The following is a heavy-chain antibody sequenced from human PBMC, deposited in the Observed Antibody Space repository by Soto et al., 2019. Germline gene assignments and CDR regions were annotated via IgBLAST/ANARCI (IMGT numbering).Heavy chain of an antibody. D-gene: IGHD3-22*01. CDR2: ISAYNGNT. J-gene: IGHJ4*02. CDR3: ARLAPGYYDSSGYYHVRYFDY. V-gene: IGHV1-18*04. Sequence: ASVKVSGKTSGYTFTSYGISWVRQAPGQGLEWRGWISAYNGNTNYAQKLQGRVTMTTDTSTSTAYMELRSLRSDDTAVYYCARLAPGYYDSSGYYHVRYFDYWGQGTLVTVSS. CDR1: GYTFTSYG.